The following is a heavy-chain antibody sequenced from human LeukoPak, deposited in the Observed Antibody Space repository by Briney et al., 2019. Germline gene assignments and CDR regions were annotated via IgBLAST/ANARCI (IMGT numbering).Heavy chain of an antibody. CDR3: ARDPRTVRI. V-gene: IGHV3-48*04. D-gene: IGHD1-1*01. J-gene: IGHJ4*02. CDR2: ISSSSDII. Sequence: GGSLRLSCAASGFTFSSNGMNWVRQAPGKGLEWVSYISSSSDIIYYADSVKGRFTVSRDNAKNSLYLQMNSLRVEDTAVYYCARDPRTVRIWGQGTLVTVSS. CDR1: GFTFSSNG.